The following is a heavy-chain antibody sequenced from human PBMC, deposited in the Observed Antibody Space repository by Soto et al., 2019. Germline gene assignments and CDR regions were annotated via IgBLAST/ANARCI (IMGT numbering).Heavy chain of an antibody. CDR2: IYHSGST. J-gene: IGHJ6*02. CDR1: GGSISSSNW. CDR3: TSINCSSTSCYHSYGMDV. Sequence: SETLSLTCAVSGGSISSSNWWSWVRQPPGKGLEWIGEIYHSGSTNYNPSLKSRVTISVDKSKNQFPLKLSSVTAADTAVYYCTSINCSSTSCYHSYGMDVWRQGTTVTVSS. D-gene: IGHD2-2*01. V-gene: IGHV4-4*02.